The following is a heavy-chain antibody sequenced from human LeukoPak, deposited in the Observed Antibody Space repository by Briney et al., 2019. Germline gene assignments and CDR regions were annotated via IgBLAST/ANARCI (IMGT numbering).Heavy chain of an antibody. CDR1: GFTVSSNY. Sequence: GGSLRLSCAASGFTVSSNYMSWVRQAPGKGLEWVSVIYSSGSTYYADSVKGRFTISRDNSKNTLYLQMNGLRAEDTAVYYCASTPRVWFGEKAYWGQGTLVTV. V-gene: IGHV3-53*01. D-gene: IGHD3-10*01. CDR2: IYSSGST. CDR3: ASTPRVWFGEKAY. J-gene: IGHJ4*02.